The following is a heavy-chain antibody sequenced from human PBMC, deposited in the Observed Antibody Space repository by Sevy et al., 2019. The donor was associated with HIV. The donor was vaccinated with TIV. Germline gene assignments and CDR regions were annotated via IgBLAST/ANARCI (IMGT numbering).Heavy chain of an antibody. CDR3: AKDLNEERQLVILGLDY. Sequence: GGSLRLSCAASGFTFDDYAMHWVRQAPGKGLEWVSLISWDGGSTYYADSVKGRFTISRDNSKNSLYLQMNSLRAEDTALYYCAKDLNEERQLVILGLDYWGQGTLVTVSS. CDR2: ISWDGGST. CDR1: GFTFDDYA. V-gene: IGHV3-43D*03. J-gene: IGHJ4*02. D-gene: IGHD6-13*01.